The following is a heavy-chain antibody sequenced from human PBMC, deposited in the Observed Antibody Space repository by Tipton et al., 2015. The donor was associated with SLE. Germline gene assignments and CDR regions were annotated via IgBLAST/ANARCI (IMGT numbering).Heavy chain of an antibody. V-gene: IGHV4-34*01. Sequence: TLSLTCAVYGGSFSGYYWSCIRQPPGKGLEWIGEINHSGSTNYNPSLKSRVTISVDTSKNQFSLKLSSVTAADTAVYYCARAEGSWDAFDIWGQGTMVTVSS. D-gene: IGHD2-15*01. CDR3: ARAEGSWDAFDI. CDR1: GGSFSGYY. CDR2: INHSGST. J-gene: IGHJ3*02.